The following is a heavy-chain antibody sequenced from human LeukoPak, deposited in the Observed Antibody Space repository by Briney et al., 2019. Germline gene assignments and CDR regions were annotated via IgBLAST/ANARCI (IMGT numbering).Heavy chain of an antibody. Sequence: GGSLRLSCAASGFTVSSNYMSWVRQAPGKGLEWVSVIYSGGSTYYADSVKGRFTISRDNSKNTLYLQMNSLRAEDTAVYYCAKGRDGYSSAFDIWGQGTMVTVSS. CDR3: AKGRDGYSSAFDI. D-gene: IGHD4-4*01. CDR1: GFTVSSNY. J-gene: IGHJ3*02. V-gene: IGHV3-66*01. CDR2: IYSGGST.